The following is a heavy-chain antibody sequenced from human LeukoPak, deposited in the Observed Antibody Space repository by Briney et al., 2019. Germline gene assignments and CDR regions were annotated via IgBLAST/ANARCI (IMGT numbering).Heavy chain of an antibody. J-gene: IGHJ3*02. V-gene: IGHV1-18*01. Sequence: GASVKVSCKASGYTFTSYGISWVRQAPGQGLEWMGWISAYNGNTNYAQKLQDRVTMTTDTSTSTAYMELRSLRSDDTAVYYCASRVRYYYDRGAFDIWGQGTMVTVSS. CDR3: ASRVRYYYDRGAFDI. CDR2: ISAYNGNT. D-gene: IGHD3-22*01. CDR1: GYTFTSYG.